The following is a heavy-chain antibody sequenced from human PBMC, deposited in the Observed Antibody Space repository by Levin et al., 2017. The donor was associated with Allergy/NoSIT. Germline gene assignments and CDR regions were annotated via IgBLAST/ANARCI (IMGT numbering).Heavy chain of an antibody. Sequence: GGSLRLSCAASGFTFSSYSMNWVRQAPGKGLEWVSSISSSSSYIYYADSVKGRFTISRDNAKNSLYLQMNSLRAEDTAVYYCARDQYGGVTTIDYWGQGTLVTVSS. CDR3: ARDQYGGVTTIDY. V-gene: IGHV3-21*01. CDR1: GFTFSSYS. D-gene: IGHD4-17*01. J-gene: IGHJ4*02. CDR2: ISSSSSYI.